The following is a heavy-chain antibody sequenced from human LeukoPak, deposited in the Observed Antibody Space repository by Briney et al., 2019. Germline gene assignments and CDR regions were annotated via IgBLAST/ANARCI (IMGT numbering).Heavy chain of an antibody. J-gene: IGHJ6*03. D-gene: IGHD5-24*01. CDR2: IYYSGST. CDR3: ARSRDGYNPVGYYYMDV. Sequence: PSETLSLTCGVYGGSLSGYYWSWIRQPPGKGLEWIGYIYYSGSTNYDPSLKSRVTISVDTSKNQFSLKLSSVTAADTAVYYCARSRDGYNPVGYYYMDVWGKGTTVTVSS. CDR1: GGSLSGYY. V-gene: IGHV4-59*01.